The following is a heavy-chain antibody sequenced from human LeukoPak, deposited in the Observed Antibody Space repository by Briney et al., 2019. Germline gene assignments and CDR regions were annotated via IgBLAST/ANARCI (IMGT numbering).Heavy chain of an antibody. CDR3: AKDMSFGDSYFDY. CDR2: ISSSSSYI. V-gene: IGHV3-21*01. CDR1: GFTFSSYS. Sequence: GGSLRLSCAASGFTFSSYSMNWVRQAPGKGLEWVSSISSSSSYIYYADSVKGRFTISRDNAKNSLYLQMNSLRAEDTAVYYCAKDMSFGDSYFDYWGQGTLVTVSS. D-gene: IGHD3-10*01. J-gene: IGHJ4*02.